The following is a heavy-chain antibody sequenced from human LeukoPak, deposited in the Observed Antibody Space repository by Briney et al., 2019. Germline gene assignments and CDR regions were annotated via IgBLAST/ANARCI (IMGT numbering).Heavy chain of an antibody. CDR3: AKDIQCTY. J-gene: IGHJ4*02. V-gene: IGHV3-23*01. Sequence: GGSLRLSCAASGFTFSSSAMTWVRQAPGKGLEWVSLISGSGGNTYYADSVKGRFTISRDNSENTLYLQMNSLRAEDTAVYHCAKDIQCTYWGQGTLVTVSS. CDR2: ISGSGGNT. CDR1: GFTFSSSA. D-gene: IGHD2-21*01.